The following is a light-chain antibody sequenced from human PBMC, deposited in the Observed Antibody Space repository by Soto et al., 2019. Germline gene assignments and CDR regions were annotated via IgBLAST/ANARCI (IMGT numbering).Light chain of an antibody. CDR1: QSISSW. CDR2: AAS. V-gene: IGKV1-39*01. CDR3: QQSYSTPTIT. Sequence: DIQITQSPSYLSASVGERVTITCRASQSISSWLAWYQQKPGKAPKLLIYAASSLQSGVPSRFSGSGSGTAFTLTTSSLQPEDFATYYCQQSYSTPTITFGQGTRLEIK. J-gene: IGKJ5*01.